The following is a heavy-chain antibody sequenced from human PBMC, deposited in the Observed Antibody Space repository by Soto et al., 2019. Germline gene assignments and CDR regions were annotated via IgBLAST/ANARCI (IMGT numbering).Heavy chain of an antibody. Sequence: GGSLRLSCAASGFTFSSYAMSWVRQAPGKGLEWVSAISGSGGSTYYADSVKGRFTISRDNSKNTLYLQMNSLRAEDTAVYYCAKTPFGVAVAGTGYYFDYWGQGTLVTVSS. CDR3: AKTPFGVAVAGTGYYFDY. D-gene: IGHD6-19*01. J-gene: IGHJ4*02. CDR2: ISGSGGST. CDR1: GFTFSSYA. V-gene: IGHV3-23*01.